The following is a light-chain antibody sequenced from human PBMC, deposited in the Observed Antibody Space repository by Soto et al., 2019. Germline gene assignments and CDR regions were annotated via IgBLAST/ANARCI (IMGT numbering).Light chain of an antibody. V-gene: IGKV1-39*01. Sequence: DIQMTQSPSSLSASVGDRVTITCRASRTITMYLNWYQQKSGQAPELLIYAASTLQSGVPSRFSGSGSGTDFTLTISCLQSEDFATYYCQQYYSFPRTFGQGTKVDIK. CDR3: QQYYSFPRT. CDR2: AAS. CDR1: RTITMY. J-gene: IGKJ1*01.